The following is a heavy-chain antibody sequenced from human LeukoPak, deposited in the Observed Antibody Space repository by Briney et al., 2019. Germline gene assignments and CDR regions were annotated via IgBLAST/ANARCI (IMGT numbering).Heavy chain of an antibody. D-gene: IGHD6-19*01. J-gene: IGHJ4*02. CDR3: ARSGWYDDFDY. CDR1: GFTFNIYS. Sequence: GGSLRLSCAASGFTFNIYSMSWVRQAPGKGLEWISYLSRSTTTIYYADSVKGRFTISRDNAKNSLYLQMNSLRAEDTAMYYCARSGWYDDFDYLGQGTLVTVSS. CDR2: LSRSTTTI. V-gene: IGHV3-48*01.